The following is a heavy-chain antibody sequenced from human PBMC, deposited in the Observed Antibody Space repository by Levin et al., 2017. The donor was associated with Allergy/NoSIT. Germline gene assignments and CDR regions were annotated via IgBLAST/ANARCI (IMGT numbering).Heavy chain of an antibody. V-gene: IGHV3-9*01. CDR2: ISWNSGSI. CDR1: GFTFDDYG. J-gene: IGHJ4*02. CDR3: AKGALHSSGWSEFDY. Sequence: SLKISCAASGFTFDDYGMHWVRQAPGKGLEWVSGISWNSGSIGYADSVKGRFTISRDNAKNSLYLQMNSLRAEDTALYYCAKGALHSSGWSEFDYWGQGTLVTVSS. D-gene: IGHD6-19*01.